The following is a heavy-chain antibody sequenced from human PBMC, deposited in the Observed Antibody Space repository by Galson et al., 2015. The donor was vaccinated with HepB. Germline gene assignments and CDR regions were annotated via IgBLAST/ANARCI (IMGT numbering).Heavy chain of an antibody. CDR1: GGTFSSYA. CDR3: ARTERETYYYGSGSYLGRFDP. Sequence: SVKVSCKASGGTFSSYAISWVRQAPGQGLEWMGGIIPIFGTANYAQKFQGRVTITADESTSTAYMELSSLRSEDTAVYYCARTERETYYYGSGSYLGRFDPWGQGTLVTVSS. D-gene: IGHD3-10*01. J-gene: IGHJ5*02. V-gene: IGHV1-69*13. CDR2: IIPIFGTA.